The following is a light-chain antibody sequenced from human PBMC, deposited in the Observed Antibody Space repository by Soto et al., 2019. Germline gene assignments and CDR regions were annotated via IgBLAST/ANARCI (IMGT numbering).Light chain of an antibody. J-gene: IGKJ1*01. V-gene: IGKV3-15*01. CDR2: GAS. CDR1: HIVSSN. Sequence: EIVMTQSPATLSVSPGETATLSCRASHIVSSNLAWYQQKPGQAPRLLIFGASTRATGIPARFSGSGSGTEFTLTISSLQSEDFVVYYCQQYNNWPRTFGQGTKVEIK. CDR3: QQYNNWPRT.